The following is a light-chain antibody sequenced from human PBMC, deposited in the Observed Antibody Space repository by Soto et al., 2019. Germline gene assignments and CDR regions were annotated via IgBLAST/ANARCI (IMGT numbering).Light chain of an antibody. CDR2: GNS. Sequence: QSVLTQPPSVSGTPWQRVTISCTGSSSKIGAGYNVHWYQQIPGTAPKLLIYGNSNRPSGVPDRFSGSKSGTSASLAITGLQAEDEADYYCQSYDSSLSGVVFGGGTKLTVL. J-gene: IGLJ2*01. V-gene: IGLV1-40*01. CDR1: SSKIGAGYN. CDR3: QSYDSSLSGVV.